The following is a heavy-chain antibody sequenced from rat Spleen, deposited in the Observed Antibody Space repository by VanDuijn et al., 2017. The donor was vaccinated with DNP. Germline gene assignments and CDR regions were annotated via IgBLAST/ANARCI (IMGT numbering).Heavy chain of an antibody. D-gene: IGHD1-1*01. J-gene: IGHJ2*01. CDR2: IIYDGSST. CDR1: GFIFSDYA. V-gene: IGHV5-17*01. CDR3: IRRAGLSYYFDY. Sequence: EVQLVESGGGLVQPGRSLKISCAASGFIFSDYAMAWVRQTPKKGLEWVATIIYDGSSTYYRDSVKGRFTISRDNTKNTLFLQMDSLRSEDTATYYCIRRAGLSYYFDYWGQGVMVTVSS.